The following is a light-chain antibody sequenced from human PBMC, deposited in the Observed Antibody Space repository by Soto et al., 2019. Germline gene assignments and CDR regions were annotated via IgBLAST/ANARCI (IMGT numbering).Light chain of an antibody. V-gene: IGKV3-15*01. CDR1: QSVSSN. CDR3: QKYNNWPNT. Sequence: EIVMTQSPATLSVSPGERATLSCRASQSVSSNLAWYQQKPGQAPSLLIYGASTRATGIPVRFSGSGSGTDFTLTISSLQSEDFAVYYCQKYNNWPNTFGQGTKLEIK. J-gene: IGKJ2*01. CDR2: GAS.